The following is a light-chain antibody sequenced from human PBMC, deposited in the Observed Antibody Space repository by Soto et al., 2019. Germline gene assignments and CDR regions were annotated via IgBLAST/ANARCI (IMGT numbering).Light chain of an antibody. Sequence: QSALTQPASVSGSPGQSITISCTGTSSDVGSYNLVSWYQQHPGKAPKLMIYEGSKRPSGVSNRFSGSKSGNTASLTISGLQPEDEDDDYFCSYSGSSNPWVFGGGTKLTVL. CDR2: EGS. CDR1: SSDVGSYNL. CDR3: CSYSGSSNPWV. V-gene: IGLV2-23*01. J-gene: IGLJ3*02.